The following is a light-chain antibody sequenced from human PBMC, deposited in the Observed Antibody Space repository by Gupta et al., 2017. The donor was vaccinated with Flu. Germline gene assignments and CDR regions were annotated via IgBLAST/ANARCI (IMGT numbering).Light chain of an antibody. CDR3: CSYGINDV. V-gene: IGLV2-8*01. Sequence: QSALTPPPSASGSPGQSVALPCTGTSRDIGGNNYVSWYQQHPGKAPNLMIYEVNKRPSGVPDRFSGSKSGNTASLTVSGLQAEDEADYYCCSYGINDVFGSGTKVTVL. CDR2: EVN. J-gene: IGLJ1*01. CDR1: SRDIGGNNY.